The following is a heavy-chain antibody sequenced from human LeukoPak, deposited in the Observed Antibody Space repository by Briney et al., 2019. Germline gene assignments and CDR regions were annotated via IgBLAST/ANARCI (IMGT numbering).Heavy chain of an antibody. V-gene: IGHV2-70*11. D-gene: IGHD5-18*01. CDR3: ARIRRGYGYCYEVYYFDY. J-gene: IGHJ4*02. Sequence: SGPTLVNPTQTLTLTCTFSGFSLSTSGMCVSWIRQPPGKALEWLARLDWDDDKYYSTSLKTRLTISKDTSKNQVVLTMTNMDPVDTATYYCARIRRGYGYCYEVYYFDYWGQGTLVTVSS. CDR1: GFSLSTSGMC. CDR2: LDWDDDK.